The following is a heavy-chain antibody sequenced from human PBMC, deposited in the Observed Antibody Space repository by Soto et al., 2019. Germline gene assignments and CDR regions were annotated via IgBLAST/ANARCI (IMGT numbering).Heavy chain of an antibody. CDR2: IYNGGST. J-gene: IGHJ4*02. CDR1: GGSMRSSSYY. Sequence: SETLSLTCTVSGGSMRSSSYYWAWIRQPPGKGLEWIGSIYNGGSTYYNPSLKSRVTISVDTSKNQLSLKLSSVTAADTGVFYCAAPKTSTYYPPRYWGQGTLVTV. V-gene: IGHV4-39*01. CDR3: AAPKTSTYYPPRY. D-gene: IGHD3-10*01.